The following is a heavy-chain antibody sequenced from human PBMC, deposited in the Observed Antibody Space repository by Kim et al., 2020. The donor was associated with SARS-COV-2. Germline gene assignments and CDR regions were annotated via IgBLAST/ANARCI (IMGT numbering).Heavy chain of an antibody. Sequence: YAQEFPDRVNMTQDTATDAAYMALSSLRSEDTAVYYCATSLVVIRDYFDYWGQGTLVTVSS. CDR3: ATSLVVIRDYFDY. V-gene: IGHV1-24*01. D-gene: IGHD3-22*01. J-gene: IGHJ4*02.